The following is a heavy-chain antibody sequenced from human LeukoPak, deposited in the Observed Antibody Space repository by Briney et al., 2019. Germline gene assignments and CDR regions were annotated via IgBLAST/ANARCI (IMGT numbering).Heavy chain of an antibody. Sequence: PGGSLRLSCAASGFTFSTYAMNWVRQAPGKGLEWVCVISASGDNTYYADSVKGRFTISRDNYKNTLYLQMNSLRAEDTALYYCAKRATMGSQFGASDIWGQGTMVTVSS. V-gene: IGHV3-23*01. CDR2: ISASGDNT. CDR3: AKRATMGSQFGASDI. CDR1: GFTFSTYA. J-gene: IGHJ3*02. D-gene: IGHD4/OR15-4a*01.